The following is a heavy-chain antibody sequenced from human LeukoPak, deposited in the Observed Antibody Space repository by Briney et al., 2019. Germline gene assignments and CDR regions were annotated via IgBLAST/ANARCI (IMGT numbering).Heavy chain of an antibody. Sequence: GGSLRLSCAASEFTFSSYSMNWVRQAPGKGLEWVSSISSSSSYIYYADSVKGRFTISRDNAKNSLYLQMNSLRAEDTAVYYCARDASLVVVTANDYWGQGTLVSVSS. D-gene: IGHD2-21*02. V-gene: IGHV3-21*01. CDR3: ARDASLVVVTANDY. J-gene: IGHJ4*02. CDR1: EFTFSSYS. CDR2: ISSSSSYI.